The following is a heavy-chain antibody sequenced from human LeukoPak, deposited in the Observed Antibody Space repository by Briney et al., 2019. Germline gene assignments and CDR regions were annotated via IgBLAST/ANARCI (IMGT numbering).Heavy chain of an antibody. CDR1: GFTFSSYW. J-gene: IGHJ4*02. Sequence: GGSLRLSCAASGFTFSSYWMSWVRQAPGKGLEWVANIKQDGSEKYYVDSVEGRFTISGDNAKNSLYLHMNSLRAEDTAVYYCARDNPVTSFDYWGQGTLVTVSS. CDR2: IKQDGSEK. CDR3: ARDNPVTSFDY. D-gene: IGHD2-21*02. V-gene: IGHV3-7*01.